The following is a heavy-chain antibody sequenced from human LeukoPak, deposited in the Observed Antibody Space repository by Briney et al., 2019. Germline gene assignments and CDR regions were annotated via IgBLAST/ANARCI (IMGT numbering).Heavy chain of an antibody. Sequence: GGSLRLSCAASGFTFSSYAMSWVRQAPGKGLEWVSAISGSGGSTYYADSVKGRFTISRDNSKNALYLQMNSLRAEDTAVYYCAKVGDGYCSSTSCYGWFDPWGQGTLVTVSS. CDR3: AKVGDGYCSSTSCYGWFDP. CDR1: GFTFSSYA. D-gene: IGHD2-2*01. V-gene: IGHV3-23*01. CDR2: ISGSGGST. J-gene: IGHJ5*02.